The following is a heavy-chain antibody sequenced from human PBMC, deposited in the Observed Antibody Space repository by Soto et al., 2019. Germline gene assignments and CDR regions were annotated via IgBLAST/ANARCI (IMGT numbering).Heavy chain of an antibody. Sequence: PSETLSLTCAVSGGSISNYHWSWIRQAPGKGLEWIGYIYYTGSTNYSPSLKSRATISLDTSKKQFSLKLSSVTAADTAVYYCARERLVPNCFDPWGQGTLVTVSS. V-gene: IGHV4-59*01. CDR2: IYYTGST. CDR1: GGSISNYH. J-gene: IGHJ5*02. D-gene: IGHD6-19*01. CDR3: ARERLVPNCFDP.